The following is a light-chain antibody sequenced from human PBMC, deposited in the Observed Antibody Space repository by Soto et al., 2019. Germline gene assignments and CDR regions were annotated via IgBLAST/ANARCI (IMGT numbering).Light chain of an antibody. CDR3: QHRSNWVGT. CDR2: DAS. Sequence: EIVLTQSPATLSLSPGERATLSCRASQSVGSFLAWYQQKSGQAPRLLIYDASNRAPGIPARFSGSGSGTDFTLTISSLEPEDFAVYYCQHRSNWVGTFGPGNKVDIK. V-gene: IGKV3-11*01. CDR1: QSVGSF. J-gene: IGKJ3*01.